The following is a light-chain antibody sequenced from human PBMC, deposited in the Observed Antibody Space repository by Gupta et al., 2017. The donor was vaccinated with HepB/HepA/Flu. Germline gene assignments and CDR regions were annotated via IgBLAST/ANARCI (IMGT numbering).Light chain of an antibody. Sequence: DIQMTQSPSSVSASVGDRVNITCRASQDISYFLAWYQQKPGKAPKLLIYAASRLQSGVPSRFSGSASGTDFTLTISSPQPDDFATYYCHQANSFPLTFGQGTRLEIK. CDR1: QDISYF. CDR2: AAS. J-gene: IGKJ5*01. V-gene: IGKV1-12*01. CDR3: HQANSFPLT.